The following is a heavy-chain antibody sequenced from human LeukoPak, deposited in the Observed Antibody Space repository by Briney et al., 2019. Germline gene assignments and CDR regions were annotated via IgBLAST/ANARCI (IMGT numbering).Heavy chain of an antibody. Sequence: GRSLRLSCAASGSSCGNYWMQWVRQASGKGLVWVSRTNSDASTTLYADSVQGRFSVPRDNAKNTLYLQMSSLRAEDTAVYYCTRGLPNFSFFDYWGQGILVIVSS. J-gene: IGHJ4*02. D-gene: IGHD4/OR15-4a*01. CDR1: GSSCGNYW. CDR3: TRGLPNFSFFDY. CDR2: TNSDASTT. V-gene: IGHV3-74*01.